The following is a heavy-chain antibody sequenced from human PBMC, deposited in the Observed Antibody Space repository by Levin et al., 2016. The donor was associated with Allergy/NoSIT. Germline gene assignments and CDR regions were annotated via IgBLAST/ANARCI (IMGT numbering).Heavy chain of an antibody. CDR3: ATTGTLYSSYDY. D-gene: IGHD6-19*01. CDR2: IDPSDSYT. Sequence: VRQMPGKGLEWMGRIDPSDSYTNYSPSFQGHVTISADKSISTAYLQWSSLKASDTAMYYCATTGTLYSSYDYWGQGTLVTVSS. V-gene: IGHV5-10-1*01. J-gene: IGHJ4*02.